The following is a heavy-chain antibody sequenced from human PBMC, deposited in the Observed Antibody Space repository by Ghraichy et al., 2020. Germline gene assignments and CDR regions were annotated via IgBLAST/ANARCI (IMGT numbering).Heavy chain of an antibody. V-gene: IGHV4-30-2*01. Sequence: SETLSLTCAVSGGSISSGGYSWSWIRQPPGKGLEWIGYIYHSGTTYYNPSLKSRVTISVDRSKNQFSLKLSSLTAADTAGYYCARYAYYFDDWGQGTLVTVSS. CDR3: ARYAYYFDD. CDR1: GGSISSGGYS. J-gene: IGHJ4*02. CDR2: IYHSGTT.